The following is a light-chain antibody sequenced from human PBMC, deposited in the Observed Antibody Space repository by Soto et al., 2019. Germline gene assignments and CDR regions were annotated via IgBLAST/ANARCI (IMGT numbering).Light chain of an antibody. V-gene: IGLV2-14*01. CDR2: DVS. Sequence: QSALTQPASVSGSPGQSIAISCTGTTSDVGDYNLVSWYQQHPGKAPKLMIYDVSSRPSGISNRFSGSESGNTASLTISGLQAEDEADYYCSSYTSSSTLYVFGTGTKLTVL. CDR3: SSYTSSSTLYV. CDR1: TSDVGDYNL. J-gene: IGLJ1*01.